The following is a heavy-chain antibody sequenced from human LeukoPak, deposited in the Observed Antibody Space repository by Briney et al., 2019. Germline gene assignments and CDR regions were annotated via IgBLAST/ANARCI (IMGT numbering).Heavy chain of an antibody. CDR1: GFTFSDYY. CDR2: ISSSGSTI. D-gene: IGHD3-22*01. J-gene: IGHJ4*02. V-gene: IGHV3-11*01. CDR3: VGPSSGYYHYYFDY. Sequence: GGSLRLSCAASGFTFSDYYMSWIRQAPGKGLEWASYISSSGSTIYYADSVKGRFTISRDNAKNSLYLQMNSLRAEDTAVYYCVGPSSGYYHYYFDYWGQGTLVTVSS.